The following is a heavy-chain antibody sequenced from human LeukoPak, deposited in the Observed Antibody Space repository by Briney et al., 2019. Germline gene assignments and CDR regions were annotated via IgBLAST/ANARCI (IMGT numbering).Heavy chain of an antibody. J-gene: IGHJ2*01. CDR3: AKRGGSDWYFDV. Sequence: GGSLRLSCAASGFDFGDYGMHWVRQAPGKGLEWVSGLSWNSGVLDYADSVKGRFTISRDNAKNSLYLQMNSLRTDDTAFYYCAKRGGSDWYFDVWGRGTLVTVSS. V-gene: IGHV3-9*01. CDR1: GFDFGDYG. CDR2: LSWNSGVL.